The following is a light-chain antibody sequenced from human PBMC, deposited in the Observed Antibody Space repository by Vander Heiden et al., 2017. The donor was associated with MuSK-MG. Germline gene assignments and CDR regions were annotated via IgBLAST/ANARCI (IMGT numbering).Light chain of an antibody. Sequence: YELTQPASVSVSPGQTASITCSGDKLGGKYVCWYQQKPGQSPVLVIYPEGKRPSGIPERFSASVSGTTATLTISGTQATDESDYYCQACDSFVVFGGGTKLTVL. CDR3: QACDSFVV. J-gene: IGLJ2*01. CDR2: PEG. V-gene: IGLV3-1*01. CDR1: KLGGKY.